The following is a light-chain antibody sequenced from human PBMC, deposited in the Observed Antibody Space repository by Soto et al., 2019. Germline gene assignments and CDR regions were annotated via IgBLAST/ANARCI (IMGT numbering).Light chain of an antibody. V-gene: IGKV4-1*01. CDR3: QQSYSSPLT. CDR2: WAS. CDR1: QNLXXXSNNKNY. Sequence: IVMXXXPDSXXXSLGERATXXXXXSQNLXXXSNNKNYLAWYQHKPGQPPKLLIYWASTRGSGVPDRFRGSGSGTDFTLTISSVQAEDVAVYYCQQSYSSPLTFGGGTKVGI. J-gene: IGKJ4*01.